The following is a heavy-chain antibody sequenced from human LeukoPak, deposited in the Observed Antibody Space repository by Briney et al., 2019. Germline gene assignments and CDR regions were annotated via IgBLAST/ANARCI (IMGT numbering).Heavy chain of an antibody. CDR2: IKQDGSEK. CDR1: GFTFSSHW. CDR3: ARVRGYDCFDY. V-gene: IGHV3-7*03. Sequence: GGSLRLSCAASGFTFSSHWMSWVRQAPGKGLEWVANIKQDGSEKYYVDSVKGRFTMSRDNAKNSLYLQMNSLRAEDTAVYYCARVRGYDCFDYWGQGTLVTVSS. D-gene: IGHD6-25*01. J-gene: IGHJ4*02.